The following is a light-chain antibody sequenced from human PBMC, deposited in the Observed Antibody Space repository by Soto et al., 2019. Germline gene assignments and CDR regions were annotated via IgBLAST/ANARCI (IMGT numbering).Light chain of an antibody. J-gene: IGKJ2*01. V-gene: IGKV1-5*01. CDR1: QSISSW. CDR2: DAS. CDR3: QQYHSYSST. Sequence: DIQMTQSPSTLSASVGDRVTITCRASQSISSWLAWYQQKPGKAPNLLIYDASSLESGVPSRFSGSGSGTEFTLTITSLQLDDFATYYCQQYHSYSSTFGQGTKLEIK.